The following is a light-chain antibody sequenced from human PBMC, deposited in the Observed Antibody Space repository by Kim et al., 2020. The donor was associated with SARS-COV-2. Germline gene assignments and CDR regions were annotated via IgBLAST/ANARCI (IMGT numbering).Light chain of an antibody. V-gene: IGKV3-20*01. J-gene: IGKJ2*03. CDR1: QRISSNY. Sequence: LSPGERVTLSCRASQRISSNYLAWYQQKSGQAPRLLIFGASHRATGIPDRFSGGRSGAYFTLTISRLEPEDCAVYYCQQYDSSVYSFGQGTKLEI. CDR2: GAS. CDR3: QQYDSSVYS.